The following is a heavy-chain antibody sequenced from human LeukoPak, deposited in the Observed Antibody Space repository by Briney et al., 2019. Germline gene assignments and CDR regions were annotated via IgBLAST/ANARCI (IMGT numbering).Heavy chain of an antibody. V-gene: IGHV3-30-3*01. D-gene: IGHD6-13*01. J-gene: IGHJ4*02. Sequence: GGSLRLSCAASGFTFSSYAMHWVRQAPGKGLEWVAVISYDGSNKYYADSVKGRFTISRDNSKNTLYLQMNSLRAEDTAVYYCARGGSSWYSWVFGYWGQGTLVSVSS. CDR1: GFTFSSYA. CDR3: ARGGSSWYSWVFGY. CDR2: ISYDGSNK.